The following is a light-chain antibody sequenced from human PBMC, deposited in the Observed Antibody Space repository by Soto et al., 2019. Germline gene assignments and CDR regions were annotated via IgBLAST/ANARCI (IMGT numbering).Light chain of an antibody. Sequence: EIVMTQSPATLSVSPGEGATLSCRAGQTIVNSLAWYQQKPGQAPRLLIYGALTRATNVPARFSGRGSGTEFTLTISSLQSEDIAVYYCLQYYHWWTFGQGTKVDIK. CDR2: GAL. J-gene: IGKJ1*01. CDR3: LQYYHWWT. CDR1: QTIVNS. V-gene: IGKV3-15*01.